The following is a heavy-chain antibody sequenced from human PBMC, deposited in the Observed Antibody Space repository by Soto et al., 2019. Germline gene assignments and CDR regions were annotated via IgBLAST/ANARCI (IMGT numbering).Heavy chain of an antibody. Sequence: GGSLRLSCVASGFTFTAYWMSWVRQAPGKGLEWVANIKADGSERYYVDSLKGRFTISRDSAKNSISLQMNSLRVEDTGVYYCVREGELYNRDGSNCGAHASLPHG. CDR2: IKADGSER. V-gene: IGHV3-7*01. CDR3: VREGELYNRDGSNCGAHASLPHG. D-gene: IGHD6-13*01. CDR1: GFTFTAYW. J-gene: IGHJ6*01.